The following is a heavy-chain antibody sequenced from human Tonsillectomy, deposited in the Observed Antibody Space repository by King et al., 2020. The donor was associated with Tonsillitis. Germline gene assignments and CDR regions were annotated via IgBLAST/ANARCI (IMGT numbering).Heavy chain of an antibody. CDR2: INTNTGNP. D-gene: IGHD2-2*01. CDR3: ARKFKRDCSSTSGHFLY. CDR1: GYTFTSYA. Sequence: QLVQSGSELKKPGASVKVSCKASGYTFTSYAMNWVRQAPGQGLEWMGWINTNTGNPTYAKGFTGRFVFSLDTSVTTAYLQISSLKAEDTAVYYCARKFKRDCSSTSGHFLYWGQGTMVTVSS. V-gene: IGHV7-4-1*02. J-gene: IGHJ4*02.